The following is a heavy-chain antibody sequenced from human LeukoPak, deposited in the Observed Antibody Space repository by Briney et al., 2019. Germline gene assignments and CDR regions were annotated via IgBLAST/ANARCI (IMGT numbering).Heavy chain of an antibody. Sequence: GGSLRLSCAASGFTFDDYAMHWVRQAPGKGLEWVSGISWNSGSIGYADSVQGRFTISRDNTKNILYLQMSSLRAEDMALYYCAKDTGSGSYYKFFYIDVWGKGTTVIVSS. D-gene: IGHD3-10*01. CDR2: ISWNSGSI. V-gene: IGHV3-9*03. CDR1: GFTFDDYA. CDR3: AKDTGSGSYYKFFYIDV. J-gene: IGHJ6*03.